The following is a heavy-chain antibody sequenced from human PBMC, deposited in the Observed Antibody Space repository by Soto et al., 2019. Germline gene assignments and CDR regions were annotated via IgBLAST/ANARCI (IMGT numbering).Heavy chain of an antibody. J-gene: IGHJ4*02. CDR3: ARGRGMYNSGRSKLDQ. V-gene: IGHV1-69*01. CDR1: GGTFSRYT. D-gene: IGHD3-22*01. CDR2: IIPRFGTR. Sequence: QVPLVQSGAEVKTPGSSVRVSCRASGGTFSRYTFNWVRQAPGQGLEWMAGIIPRFGTRNYAPTLQGRVTIIAAESTTTAYMELSSLISEDTAVYYCARGRGMYNSGRSKLDQWGQGTLVTVSS.